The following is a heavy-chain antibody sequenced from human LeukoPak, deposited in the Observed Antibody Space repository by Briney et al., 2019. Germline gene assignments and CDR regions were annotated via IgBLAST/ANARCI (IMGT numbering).Heavy chain of an antibody. CDR3: ARLPTFYYDSSGYHHDY. Sequence: GGSLRLSCVASGFTFNNYAMSWVRQAPGRGLEWASSTAGSGISKDYADSVKGRFTISKDKSKNTLYLQMDNLRAEDTGVYFCARLPTFYYDSSGYHHDYWGQGTLVTVSS. D-gene: IGHD3-22*01. V-gene: IGHV3-23*01. J-gene: IGHJ4*02. CDR1: GFTFNNYA. CDR2: TAGSGISK.